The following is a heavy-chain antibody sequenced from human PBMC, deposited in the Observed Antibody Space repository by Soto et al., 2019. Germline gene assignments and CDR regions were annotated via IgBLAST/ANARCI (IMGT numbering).Heavy chain of an antibody. Sequence: GASVKVSCKASGCTFTSSAVQWVRQARGQRLEWIGWIVVGSGKKNYAQKLQERVTITRDMSTSTAYLELSSLRSEDTAVYYCAAPPGYIDWSSDNWFDPWGQGTLVTVSS. D-gene: IGHD3-9*01. CDR3: AAPPGYIDWSSDNWFDP. J-gene: IGHJ5*02. CDR1: GCTFTSSA. V-gene: IGHV1-58*01. CDR2: IVVGSGKK.